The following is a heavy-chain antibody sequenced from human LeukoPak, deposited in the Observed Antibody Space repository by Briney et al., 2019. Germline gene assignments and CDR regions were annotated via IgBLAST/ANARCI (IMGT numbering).Heavy chain of an antibody. CDR1: GFTFSSYG. D-gene: IGHD3-16*02. CDR3: AKEGVGYDYVWGSYRYFDY. V-gene: IGHV3-30*18. CDR2: ISYDGSNK. J-gene: IGHJ4*02. Sequence: GGSLRLSCAASGFTFSSYGMHWVRQAPGKGLEWVAVISYDGSNKYYADSVKGRFTISRDNSKNTLYLQMNSLRAEDTAVYYCAKEGVGYDYVWGSYRYFDYWGQGILVSVSS.